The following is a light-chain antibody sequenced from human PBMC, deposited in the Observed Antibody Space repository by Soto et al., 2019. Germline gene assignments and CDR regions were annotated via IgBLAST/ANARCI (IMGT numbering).Light chain of an antibody. CDR1: QSVSSSY. Sequence: EIVLTQSPGTLSLSPGERATLSCRASQSVSSSYLAWYQQKNGQAPRILIYGASSRDTGIPDRFSGSGSGTDFTLSISRLEPEDFEVYYCQQRSNWPLTFGGGTKVDIK. CDR2: GAS. J-gene: IGKJ4*01. V-gene: IGKV3D-20*02. CDR3: QQRSNWPLT.